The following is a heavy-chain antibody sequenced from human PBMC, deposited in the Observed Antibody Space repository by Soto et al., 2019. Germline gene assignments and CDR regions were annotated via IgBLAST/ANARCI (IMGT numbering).Heavy chain of an antibody. CDR1: GESIRSDTDH. Sequence: SETLSLTCTVSGESIRSDTDHWAWIRQPPGKGPEWIGSNYYSGSTYYNPSLKSRITISVDTSKNQFSLKLNSVTAADTAVYYCARRLEEFGNYWFDPWGQGTLVTVS. D-gene: IGHD3-10*01. V-gene: IGHV4-39*01. CDR2: NYYSGST. CDR3: ARRLEEFGNYWFDP. J-gene: IGHJ5*02.